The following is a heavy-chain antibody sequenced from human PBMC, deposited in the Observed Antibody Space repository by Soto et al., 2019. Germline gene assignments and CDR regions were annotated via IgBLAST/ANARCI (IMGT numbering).Heavy chain of an antibody. CDR2: ISYDGSNK. D-gene: IGHD2-15*01. CDR3: AKDTSGGYCSGGSCRPGHFDY. V-gene: IGHV3-30*18. Sequence: PGGSLRLSCAASGFTFSSYGMHWVRQAPGKGLEWVAVISYDGSNKYCADSVKGRFTISRDNSKNTLYLQMNSLRAEDTAVYYCAKDTSGGYCSGGSCRPGHFDYWGQGTLVTVSS. J-gene: IGHJ4*02. CDR1: GFTFSSYG.